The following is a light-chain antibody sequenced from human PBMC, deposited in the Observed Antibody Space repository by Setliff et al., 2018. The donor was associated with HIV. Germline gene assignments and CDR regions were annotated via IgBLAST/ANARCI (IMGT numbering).Light chain of an antibody. CDR1: SSDVGSYNL. CDR3: CSYGSSDTFV. Sequence: QSALTQPASVSGSPGQSITISCTGTSSDVGSYNLVSWYQQRPGKAPKLIMYEVTKWPSGISDRFSGSKSGNTASLTISGLQADDEADYYCCSYGSSDTFVFGTGTKATVL. CDR2: EVT. J-gene: IGLJ1*01. V-gene: IGLV2-23*02.